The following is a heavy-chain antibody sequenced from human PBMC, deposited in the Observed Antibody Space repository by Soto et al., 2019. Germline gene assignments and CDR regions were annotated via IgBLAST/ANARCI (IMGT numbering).Heavy chain of an antibody. V-gene: IGHV4-34*01. Sequence: PSETLSLTCAVYGGSVNGYYWNWIRQPPGKGLECIGEINHTGGTHYNPSLKSRVTMSVDTSKNQFSLRLSSVTAADTAVYYCATRITVFGLLIPPFDPWGQGTQVTVS. CDR1: GGSVNGYY. CDR3: ATRITVFGLLIPPFDP. J-gene: IGHJ5*02. CDR2: INHTGGT. D-gene: IGHD3-3*01.